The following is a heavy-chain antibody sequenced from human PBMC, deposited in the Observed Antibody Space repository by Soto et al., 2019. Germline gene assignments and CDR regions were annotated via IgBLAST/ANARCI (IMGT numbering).Heavy chain of an antibody. J-gene: IGHJ6*02. CDR3: ARDRLMATAGTARHYFGLDV. CDR1: GGSIRSGGYY. CDR2: IYYSGNT. Sequence: SETLSLTCTVSGGSIRSGGYYWSWVRQNPRRGLEWIGNIYYSGNTYYNPSLKRRLTISVDTSKNQFSLNLSSVTAADTAVYYCARDRLMATAGTARHYFGLDVWGQGTTVTVSS. D-gene: IGHD5-18*01. V-gene: IGHV4-31*03.